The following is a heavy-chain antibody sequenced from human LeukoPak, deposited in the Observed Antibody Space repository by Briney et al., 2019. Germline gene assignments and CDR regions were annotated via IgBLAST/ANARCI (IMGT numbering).Heavy chain of an antibody. V-gene: IGHV4-34*01. CDR2: INYSGYT. D-gene: IGHD1-26*01. CDR1: GASFGRYS. CDR3: ARVGSTPAKFDY. Sequence: SETLSLTCAVYGASFGRYSWSWIRQSPEKGLEWIGEINYSGYTKYNPSLKSRVTMSVDTSKNQFSLNLTSVTAADTAVYHCARVGSTPAKFDYWGQGTQVTVSS. J-gene: IGHJ4*02.